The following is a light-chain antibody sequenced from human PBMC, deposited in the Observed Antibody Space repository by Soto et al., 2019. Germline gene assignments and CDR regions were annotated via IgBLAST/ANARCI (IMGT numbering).Light chain of an antibody. CDR3: QQRSNWPLIP. CDR1: QSVSNY. V-gene: IGKV3-11*01. J-gene: IGKJ5*01. CDR2: EAS. Sequence: EIVLTQSPATLSLSPGERATLSCRASQSVSNYLAWYQQKPGQAPRLLIYEASNRATGIPARFSGSGSGTDFHLIICSLEPEGFAVYYCQQRSNWPLIPFGQGTRLEIK.